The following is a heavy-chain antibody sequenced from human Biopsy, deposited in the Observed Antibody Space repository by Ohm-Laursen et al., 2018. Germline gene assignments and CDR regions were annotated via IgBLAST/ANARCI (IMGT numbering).Heavy chain of an antibody. CDR3: ARGRRTSGWPYFDN. D-gene: IGHD6-19*01. J-gene: IGHJ4*02. CDR1: GDSLTSGPEN. V-gene: IGHV4-61*01. Sequence: SQTLPLTCTVSGDSLTSGPENWSWIRQSPGQGLEYIGFIYSGGNTNYNPSLKNRVTMSVDTSKNQFYLKLYSVTAADTAVYYCARGRRTSGWPYFDNWGQGALVIVSP. CDR2: IYSGGNT.